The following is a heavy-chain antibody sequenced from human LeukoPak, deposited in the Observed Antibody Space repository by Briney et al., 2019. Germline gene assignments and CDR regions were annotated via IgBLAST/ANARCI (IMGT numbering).Heavy chain of an antibody. CDR2: ISNSGST. J-gene: IGHJ4*02. Sequence: SETLSLTCNVSGGSISGYHWSWIRQPPGQGLEWIGYISNSGSTNYNPSLKSRVTISVDTSKNQFSLRLSSVTAADTAVYYCARGGDHYGSGPRDYWGQGTLVTVSS. D-gene: IGHD3-10*01. CDR1: GGSISGYH. V-gene: IGHV4-4*09. CDR3: ARGGDHYGSGPRDY.